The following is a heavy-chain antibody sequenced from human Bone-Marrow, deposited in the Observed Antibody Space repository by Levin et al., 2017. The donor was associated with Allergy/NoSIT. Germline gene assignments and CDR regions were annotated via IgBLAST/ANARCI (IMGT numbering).Heavy chain of an antibody. CDR2: IESKIDGGTI. Sequence: AGGSLRLSCTASGFIFSNAWMTWVRQAPGKGLEWVGRIESKIDGGTIEYAAPVKGRFTISRDDSKSTVYLQMNSLKTEDTAVYYCTTLHFWSNYYSYWGQGTLVTVSS. CDR1: GFIFSNAW. CDR3: TTLHFWSNYYSY. J-gene: IGHJ4*02. V-gene: IGHV3-15*04. D-gene: IGHD3-3*02.